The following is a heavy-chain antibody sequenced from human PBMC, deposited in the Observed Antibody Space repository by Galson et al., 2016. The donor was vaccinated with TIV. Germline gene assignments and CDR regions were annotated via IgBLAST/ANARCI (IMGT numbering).Heavy chain of an antibody. J-gene: IGHJ6*03. Sequence: SVKVSCKASGVTFSSYAVSWVRQAPGQGLEWMGRIIPIFGTGNYAQKFQGRVTITADIFASTAYMELSSLTSEDTAVYYCARGKGSSGYYYSYYYMDVWGQGTMVTVSS. CDR1: GVTFSSYA. CDR3: ARGKGSSGYYYSYYYMDV. D-gene: IGHD3-22*01. CDR2: IIPIFGTG. V-gene: IGHV1-69*06.